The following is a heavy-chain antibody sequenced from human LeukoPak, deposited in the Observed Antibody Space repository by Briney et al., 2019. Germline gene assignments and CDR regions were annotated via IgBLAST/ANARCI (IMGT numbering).Heavy chain of an antibody. D-gene: IGHD1-26*01. Sequence: ASVKVSCKVSGYTLTELSMHWVRQAPGKGLEWMGGFDPEDGETIYAQKFQGRVTMTEDTSTDTAYMELSSLRSEDTAVYYCATGSWSGPTPWVELGAERRYYYYMDVWGKGTTVTVSS. J-gene: IGHJ6*03. CDR2: FDPEDGET. V-gene: IGHV1-24*01. CDR1: GYTLTELS. CDR3: ATGSWSGPTPWVELGAERRYYYYMDV.